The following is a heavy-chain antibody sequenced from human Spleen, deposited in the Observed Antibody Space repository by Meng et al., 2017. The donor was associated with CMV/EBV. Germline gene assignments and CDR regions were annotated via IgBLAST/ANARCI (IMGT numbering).Heavy chain of an antibody. V-gene: IGHV1-69*05. CDR1: RTYS. D-gene: IGHD6-19*01. J-gene: IGHJ4*02. Sequence: RTYSISWVRPAPGQGPEWMGGLIIAFGTANYAQQFQDRVTITIDKSASTVYMELSSLTSEDTAVYYCAAHTSTKTSVAGTFDFWGQGTLVTVSS. CDR3: AAHTSTKTSVAGTFDF. CDR2: LIIAFGTA.